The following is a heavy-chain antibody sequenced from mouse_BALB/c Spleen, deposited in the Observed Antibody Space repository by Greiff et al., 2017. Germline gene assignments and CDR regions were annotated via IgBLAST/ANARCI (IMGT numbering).Heavy chain of an antibody. V-gene: IGHV5-4*02. CDR2: ISDGGSYT. CDR1: GFTFSDYY. CDR3: AREGTTATRAMDY. Sequence: EVKLVESGGGLVKPGGSLKLSCAASGFTFSDYYMYWVRQTPEKRLEWVATISDGGSYTYYPDSVKGRFTISRDNAKNNLYLQMSSLKSEDTAMYYCAREGTTATRAMDYWGQGTSVTVSS. J-gene: IGHJ4*01. D-gene: IGHD1-2*01.